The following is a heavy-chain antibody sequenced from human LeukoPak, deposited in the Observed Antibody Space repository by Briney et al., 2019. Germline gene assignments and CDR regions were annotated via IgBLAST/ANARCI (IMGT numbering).Heavy chain of an antibody. CDR2: IGTAGET. Sequence: TGGSLRLSCAASGFTFSSYDMHWVRQATGKGLQWVSGIGTAGETYYPGSVKGRFTISRENAKNSLYLQMNSLRAEDTAVYYCAELGITMIGGVWGKGTTVTISS. CDR3: AELGITMIGGV. V-gene: IGHV3-13*01. CDR1: GFTFSSYD. J-gene: IGHJ6*04. D-gene: IGHD3-10*02.